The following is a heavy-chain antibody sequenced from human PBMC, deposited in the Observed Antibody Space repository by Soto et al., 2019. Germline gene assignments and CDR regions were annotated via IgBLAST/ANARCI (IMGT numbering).Heavy chain of an antibody. V-gene: IGHV3-43*01. CDR2: IRWDGSST. J-gene: IGHJ4*02. CDR3: VKDMAYGGDSGPFDS. Sequence: EVHLVESGGVVVQPGGSLRLSCAASGFTFHGYTMHWVRQRPGKGLEWVSLIRWDGSSTYYGDSVKGRFTISRDNNKDSKFLQMSSLTTEDTALYYCVKDMAYGGDSGPFDSWGQGTLVTVSS. D-gene: IGHD2-21*02. CDR1: GFTFHGYT.